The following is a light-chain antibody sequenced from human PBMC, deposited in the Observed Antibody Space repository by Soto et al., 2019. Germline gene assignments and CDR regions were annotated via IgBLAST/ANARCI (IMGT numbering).Light chain of an antibody. CDR1: QSVSSN. CDR3: QQYKNWPRT. CDR2: GAS. J-gene: IGKJ1*01. V-gene: IGKV3-15*01. Sequence: EIVMTQSPATLSVSPGERATLSCRASQSVSSNLAWHQQKPGQAPRLLIYGASTRATGIPARFSGSGSGTEFTLTISSLQSEDFAVYYCQQYKNWPRTFGQGTKVEIQ.